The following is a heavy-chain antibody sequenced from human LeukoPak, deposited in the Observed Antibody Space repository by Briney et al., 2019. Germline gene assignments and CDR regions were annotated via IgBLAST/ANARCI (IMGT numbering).Heavy chain of an antibody. CDR1: GFTFSSYW. CDR2: IKQDGSEK. J-gene: IGHJ5*02. Sequence: GGSLRLSCAASGFTFSSYWMSWVRQAPGKGLEWVATIKQDGSEKSHVDSVKGRFTISRDNAKNSLYLQMNSLRVEDTAVYYCVSPGSGSWGQGTLVTVSS. V-gene: IGHV3-7*05. D-gene: IGHD3-9*01. CDR3: VSPGSGS.